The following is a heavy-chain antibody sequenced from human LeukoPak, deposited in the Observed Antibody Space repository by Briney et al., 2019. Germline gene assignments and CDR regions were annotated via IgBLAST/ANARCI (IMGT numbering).Heavy chain of an antibody. CDR1: GGSISSGGYS. J-gene: IGHJ4*02. V-gene: IGHV4-30-2*01. Sequence: PSETLSLTCAVSGGSISSGGYSWSWLRQPPGTGLEWIGYIYHSGSTYYNPSLKSRVTISVDRSKNQFSLKLSSVTAADTAVYYCARGCGGDCYSFDYWGQGTLVTVSS. D-gene: IGHD2-21*02. CDR2: IYHSGST. CDR3: ARGCGGDCYSFDY.